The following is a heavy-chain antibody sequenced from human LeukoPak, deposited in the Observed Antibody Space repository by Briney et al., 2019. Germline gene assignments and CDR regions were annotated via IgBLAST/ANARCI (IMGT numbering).Heavy chain of an antibody. V-gene: IGHV3-30-3*01. Sequence: GGSLRLSCAASGFTFSSYAMHWVRQAPGKGLEWVAVISYDGSNKYYADSVKGRFTISRDNSKNTLYLQMNSLRAEDTAVYYCARDKYGSGSYYNSAPYYYYGMDVWGQGTTVTVSS. J-gene: IGHJ6*02. CDR3: ARDKYGSGSYYNSAPYYYYGMDV. CDR2: ISYDGSNK. D-gene: IGHD3-10*01. CDR1: GFTFSSYA.